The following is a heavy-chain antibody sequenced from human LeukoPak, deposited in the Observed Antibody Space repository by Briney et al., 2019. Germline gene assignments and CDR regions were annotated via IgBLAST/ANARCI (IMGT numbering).Heavy chain of an antibody. D-gene: IGHD3-10*01. CDR3: ATRLYGSGSFDY. CDR2: ISSSGSTI. Sequence: GSLRLSCAASGFTFSDYYMSWIRQAPGKGLEWVSYISSSGSTIYYVDSVKGRFTISRDNAKNSLYLQMNSLRAEDTAVYYCATRLYGSGSFDYWGQGTLVTVSS. CDR1: GFTFSDYY. V-gene: IGHV3-11*04. J-gene: IGHJ4*02.